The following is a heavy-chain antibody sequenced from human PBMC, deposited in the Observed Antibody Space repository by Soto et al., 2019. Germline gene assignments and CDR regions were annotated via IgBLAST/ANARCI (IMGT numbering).Heavy chain of an antibody. CDR3: AREDILGARSFDY. CDR2: ISSGSKTI. V-gene: IGHV3-48*02. J-gene: IGHJ4*02. Sequence: PGWSLRLSCASSVFTFISYSVNWVRQAPGKGLEWVSYISSGSKTIYYADSVKGRFTVSGDNAKNSQYLQMNSLRDEDTAVYYCAREDILGARSFDYWGQGTLVTVSS. D-gene: IGHD1-26*01. CDR1: VFTFISYS.